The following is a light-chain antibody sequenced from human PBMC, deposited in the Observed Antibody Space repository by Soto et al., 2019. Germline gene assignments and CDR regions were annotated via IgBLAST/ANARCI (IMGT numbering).Light chain of an antibody. CDR2: EVS. J-gene: IGLJ2*01. CDR3: SSYADRNNLV. Sequence: QSALTQPPSASGSPGQSVTISCTGTSSDVGGYNYVSWYQQHPGKAPKLLIYEVSKRPSGVPDRFSGAKSGNTASLTVSGLQAADEADYYCSSYADRNNLVFGGGTTLTV. V-gene: IGLV2-8*01. CDR1: SSDVGGYNY.